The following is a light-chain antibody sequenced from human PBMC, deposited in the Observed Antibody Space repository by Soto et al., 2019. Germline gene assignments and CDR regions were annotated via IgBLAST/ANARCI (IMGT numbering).Light chain of an antibody. CDR1: QTISSW. J-gene: IGKJ5*01. V-gene: IGKV1-5*01. Sequence: DIQMTQSPSALSGSVEDRVTITCRASQTISSWLAWYQHKKGRTPELLIHGASRLQSGVPARFSGRGSGTDFTLTISSLEPEDFEVYYCQQRSNWPLTFGQGTRLEIK. CDR2: GAS. CDR3: QQRSNWPLT.